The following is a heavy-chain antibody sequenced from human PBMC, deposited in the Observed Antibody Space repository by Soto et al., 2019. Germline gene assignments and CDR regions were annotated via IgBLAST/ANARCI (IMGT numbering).Heavy chain of an antibody. D-gene: IGHD3-10*01. J-gene: IGHJ4*02. CDR1: GGSISSYY. V-gene: IGHV4-59*01. CDR3: ARCLYYYGSGTYYFDY. Sequence: SETLSLTCTVSGGSISSYYWSWIRQPPGKGLEWIGYIYYSGSTNYNPSLKSRVTISVDTSKNQFSLKLSSVTAADTAVYYCARCLYYYGSGTYYFDYWGQGTLVTVSS. CDR2: IYYSGST.